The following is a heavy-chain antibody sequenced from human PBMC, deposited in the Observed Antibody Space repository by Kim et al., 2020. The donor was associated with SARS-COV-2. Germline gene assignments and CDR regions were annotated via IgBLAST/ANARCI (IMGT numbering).Heavy chain of an antibody. Sequence: GGSLRLSCAVSGFTFSSYAMHWVRQAPGKGLEWVAVISYDGSNKYYADSVKGRFTISRDNSKNTLYLQMNSLRAEDTAVYYCVRPSGYSYGMHGMDVWGQGTTVTVSS. CDR2: ISYDGSNK. V-gene: IGHV3-30-3*01. J-gene: IGHJ6*02. CDR1: GFTFSSYA. D-gene: IGHD5-18*01. CDR3: VRPSGYSYGMHGMDV.